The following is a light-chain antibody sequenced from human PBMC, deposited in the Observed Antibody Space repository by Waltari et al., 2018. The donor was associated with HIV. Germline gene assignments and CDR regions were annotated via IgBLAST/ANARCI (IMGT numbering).Light chain of an antibody. J-gene: IGLJ1*01. Sequence: QSALTQPLAVSGSPGQSVTISCTGTNSDIGTSNLFFWYHQTPATXXXXIISCYHQTPGTAPKLMIYEVNSLPAGVPDRFSGSKSGNTASLTISGLQAEDEGDYYCSSYTATTARVFGTGTKVTVL. CDR2: EVN. CDR1: NSDIGTSNL. V-gene: IGLV2-18*02. CDR3: SSYTATTARV.